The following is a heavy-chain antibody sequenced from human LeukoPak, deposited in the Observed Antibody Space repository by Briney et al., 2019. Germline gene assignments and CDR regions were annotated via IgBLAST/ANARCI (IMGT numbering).Heavy chain of an antibody. V-gene: IGHV1-2*02. CDR1: GYTFTGYY. CDR3: ARVDYDILTGYYYYYGMDV. Sequence: ASVKVSCTASGYTFTGYYVHWVRQAPGQGLEWMGWINPNSGGTNYAQKFQGRVTMTRDTSISTAYMELSRLRSDDTAVYYCARVDYDILTGYYYYYGMDVWGQGTTVTVSS. CDR2: INPNSGGT. J-gene: IGHJ6*02. D-gene: IGHD3-9*01.